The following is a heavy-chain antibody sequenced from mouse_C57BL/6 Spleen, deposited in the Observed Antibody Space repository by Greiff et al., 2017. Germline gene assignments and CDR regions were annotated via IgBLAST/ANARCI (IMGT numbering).Heavy chain of an antibody. CDR1: GYTFTDYE. V-gene: IGHV1-15*01. CDR2: IDPETGGT. Sequence: ESGAELVRPGASVTLSCKASGYTFTDYEMHWVKQTPVHGLEWIGAIDPETGGTAYNQKFKGKAILTADKSSSTAYMELRSLTSEDAAVYYCTRGSSYLYWYFDVWGTGTTVTVSS. D-gene: IGHD1-1*01. J-gene: IGHJ1*03. CDR3: TRGSSYLYWYFDV.